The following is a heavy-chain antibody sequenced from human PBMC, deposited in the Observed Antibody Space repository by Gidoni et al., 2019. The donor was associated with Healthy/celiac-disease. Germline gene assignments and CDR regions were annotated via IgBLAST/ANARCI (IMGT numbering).Heavy chain of an antibody. CDR2: ISSNGGST. V-gene: IGHV3-64*01. D-gene: IGHD4-17*01. Sequence: EVQLVESGGGLVQPGGSLRLSCAASGFTFSSYAMHWVRQAPGKGLEYVSAISSNGGSTYYANSVKGRFTISRDNSKNTLYLQMGSLRAEDMAVYYCARTLYGLLFDYWGQGTLVTVSS. CDR3: ARTLYGLLFDY. CDR1: GFTFSSYA. J-gene: IGHJ4*02.